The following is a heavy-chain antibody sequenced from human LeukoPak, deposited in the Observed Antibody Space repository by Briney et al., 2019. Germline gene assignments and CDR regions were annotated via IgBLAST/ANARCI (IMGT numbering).Heavy chain of an antibody. CDR2: IIPMLGIP. J-gene: IGHJ5*02. V-gene: IGHV1-69*04. CDR1: GGTFNSSA. D-gene: IGHD4-17*01. Sequence: SVKVPCKASGGTFNSSAISWVRQAPGQGLEWVGRIIPMLGIPNYAQKFQGRVTITADTSKNTAFMELSSLRSEDTAVYYCAQRLSWLDPWGQGTRVTVSS. CDR3: AQRLSWLDP.